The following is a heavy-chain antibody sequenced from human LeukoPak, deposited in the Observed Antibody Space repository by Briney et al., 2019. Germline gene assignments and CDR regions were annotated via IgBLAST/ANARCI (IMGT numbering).Heavy chain of an antibody. CDR1: GFTFSTYS. Sequence: GGPLRLSCAASGFTFSTYSMTWVRQAPGKGLEWVSYIGYSNIPIYYADSVRGRFTVSRDNAKNSQYLQMSSLKDEDTAVYYCATAGSNTQTWWFDYWGRGVLVTVSS. CDR3: ATAGSNTQTWWFDY. CDR2: IGYSNIPI. J-gene: IGHJ4*02. V-gene: IGHV3-48*02. D-gene: IGHD2-15*01.